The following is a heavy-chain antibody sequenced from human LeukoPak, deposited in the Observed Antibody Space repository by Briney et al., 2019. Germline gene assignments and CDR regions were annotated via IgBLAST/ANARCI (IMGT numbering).Heavy chain of an antibody. V-gene: IGHV3-11*01. J-gene: IGHJ4*02. CDR1: GFTFSDYY. Sequence: PGGSLRLSCAASGFTFSDYYMSWIRQAPGKGPEWVSYISSSGSTIYCADSVKGRFTISRDNAKNSLYLQMNSLRAEDTAVYYCGYYDSSGYYDNDYWGQGTLVTVSS. CDR3: GYYDSSGYYDNDY. CDR2: ISSSGSTI. D-gene: IGHD3-22*01.